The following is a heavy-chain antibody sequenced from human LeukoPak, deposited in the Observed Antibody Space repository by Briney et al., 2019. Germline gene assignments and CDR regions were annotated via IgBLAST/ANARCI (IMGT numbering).Heavy chain of an antibody. J-gene: IGHJ6*03. CDR3: ARGLRGTTKHYYYYYMDV. D-gene: IGHD1-1*01. CDR2: ISAYNGNT. Sequence: GASVKVSCKASGYTFTSYGISWVRQAPGQGLEWMGWISAYNGNTNYAQKLQGRVTMTRDTSTSSAYMELSRLRSDDTALYYCARGLRGTTKHYYYYYMDVWGKGTTVTVSS. CDR1: GYTFTSYG. V-gene: IGHV1-18*01.